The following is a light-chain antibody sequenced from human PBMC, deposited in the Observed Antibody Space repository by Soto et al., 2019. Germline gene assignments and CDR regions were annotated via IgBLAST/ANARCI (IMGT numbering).Light chain of an antibody. J-gene: IGKJ1*01. CDR3: QQYYNWRPR. Sequence: EIVMTQSPATLSVSPGDTATVSCRASQSISTSLAWYQQKPGQPPRLLIYAASTRATGVPARFSGSGSGTEFTLTISRLQSEDFAVYYCQQYYNWRPRFGQGTKVDIK. CDR1: QSISTS. CDR2: AAS. V-gene: IGKV3-15*01.